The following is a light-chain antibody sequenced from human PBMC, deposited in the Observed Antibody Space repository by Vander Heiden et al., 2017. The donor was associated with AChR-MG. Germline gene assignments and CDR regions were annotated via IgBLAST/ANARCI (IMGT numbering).Light chain of an antibody. CDR2: DNS. Sequence: QSVLTQPPSVSGAPGQRVPISCTRSSSNIGAGYEVPWDQQLPGTAPKLLIYDNSNRPSGVPDRFSVSRSGTSASLAITGLQAEDEADYYCQTYDRSLSGSLFGGGTKLTVL. V-gene: IGLV1-40*01. CDR1: SSNIGAGYE. CDR3: QTYDRSLSGSL. J-gene: IGLJ2*01.